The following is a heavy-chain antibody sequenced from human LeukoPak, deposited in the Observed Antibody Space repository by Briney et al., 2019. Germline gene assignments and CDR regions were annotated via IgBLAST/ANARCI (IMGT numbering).Heavy chain of an antibody. CDR2: IYYSGST. Sequence: SETLSLTCTVSGGSISSSGYYWGWIRQPPGKGLEWIGSIYYSGSTYYNPSLKSRVTISVDTSKNQFSLKLSSVAAADTAVYYCARNPTAAGKGAWFDPWGQGTLVTVSS. V-gene: IGHV4-39*01. D-gene: IGHD6-13*01. CDR1: GGSISSSGYY. CDR3: ARNPTAAGKGAWFDP. J-gene: IGHJ5*02.